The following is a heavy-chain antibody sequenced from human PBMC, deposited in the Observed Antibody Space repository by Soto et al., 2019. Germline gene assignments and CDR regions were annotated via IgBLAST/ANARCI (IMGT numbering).Heavy chain of an antibody. Sequence: GESMKISCTTSGYSFTNYWIGWVRQMPGKGPEWMGIIYPGDSXTRXXXXFXXXXXXXADKSTSTAYLLWSSLKASDTAIYFCAGSISYYGMDVSCQGPTVTVSS. CDR1: GYSFTNYW. CDR2: IYPGDSXT. V-gene: IGHV5-51*01. CDR3: AGSISYYGMDV. J-gene: IGHJ6*02.